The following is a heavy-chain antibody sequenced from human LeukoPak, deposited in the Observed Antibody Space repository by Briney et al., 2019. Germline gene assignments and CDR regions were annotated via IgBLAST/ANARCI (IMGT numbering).Heavy chain of an antibody. D-gene: IGHD3-22*01. J-gene: IGHJ1*01. V-gene: IGHV3-49*04. CDR3: TRGPSFYDTSGYYPALYFRD. CDR2: IRSNTYGGTA. CDR1: ELNFGDYA. Sequence: GGSLRLSCIGSELNFGDYAMSWVRQAPGKGLEWVGFIRSNTYGGTAEYAASVTGRFTISRDDSKSIAYLQMNSLKTEDTAVYYCTRGPSFYDTSGYYPALYFRDWGLGTLVTVSS.